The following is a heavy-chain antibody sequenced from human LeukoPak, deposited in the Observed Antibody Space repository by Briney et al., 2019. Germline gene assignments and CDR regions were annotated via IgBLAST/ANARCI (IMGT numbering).Heavy chain of an antibody. J-gene: IGHJ4*02. D-gene: IGHD1-26*01. Sequence: QTGGSLRLSCAASGFTFTNYGIHWVRQAPGKGLEWVAFIRYDGSIQYYTDSVKGRFTISRDNSKNTLSLQMNSLRAEDTAVYYCAKDKGWQLLYFDYWGQGTLVTVSS. V-gene: IGHV3-30*02. CDR2: IRYDGSIQ. CDR3: AKDKGWQLLYFDY. CDR1: GFTFTNYG.